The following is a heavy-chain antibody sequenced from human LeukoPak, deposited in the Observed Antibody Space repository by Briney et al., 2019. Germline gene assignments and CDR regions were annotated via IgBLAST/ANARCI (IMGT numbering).Heavy chain of an antibody. CDR1: GVAVSNNF. CDR2: ISWNSGSI. CDR3: AKGPSAMGYWYFDL. D-gene: IGHD5-18*01. V-gene: IGHV3-9*01. Sequence: PGGSLILSCAASGVAVSNNFMSWVRQAPGKGLEWVSGISWNSGSIGYADSVKGRFTTSRDNAKNSLYLQMNSLRAEDTALYYCAKGPSAMGYWYFDLWGRGTLVTVSS. J-gene: IGHJ2*01.